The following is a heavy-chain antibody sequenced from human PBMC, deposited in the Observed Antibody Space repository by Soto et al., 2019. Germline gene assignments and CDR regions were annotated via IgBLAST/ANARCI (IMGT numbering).Heavy chain of an antibody. J-gene: IGHJ5*02. D-gene: IGHD3-9*01. V-gene: IGHV2-5*02. CDR2: IYWDDDK. CDR3: AHRQEAVRQYYDILTGYHP. Sequence: SGPTLVNPTQTLTLTCTFSGFSLSTSGVGVGWIRQPPGKALEWLALIYWDDDKRYSPSLKSRLTITKDTSKNQVVLTMTNMDPVDTATYYCAHRQEAVRQYYDILTGYHPWGQGTLVTVSS. CDR1: GFSLSTSGVG.